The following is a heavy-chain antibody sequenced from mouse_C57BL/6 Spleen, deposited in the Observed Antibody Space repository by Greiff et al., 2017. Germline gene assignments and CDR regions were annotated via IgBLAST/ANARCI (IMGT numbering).Heavy chain of an antibody. CDR2: IHPNSGST. D-gene: IGHD3-2*02. CDR1: GYTFTSYW. V-gene: IGHV1-64*01. CDR3: APAQATGFAY. J-gene: IGHJ3*01. Sequence: QVQLQQSGAELVKPGASVKLSCKASGYTFTSYWMHWVKQRPGQGLEWIGMIHPNSGSTNYNEKFKSKATLTVDKSSSTAYMQLSSLTSEDSAVYYCAPAQATGFAYWGQGTLVTVSA.